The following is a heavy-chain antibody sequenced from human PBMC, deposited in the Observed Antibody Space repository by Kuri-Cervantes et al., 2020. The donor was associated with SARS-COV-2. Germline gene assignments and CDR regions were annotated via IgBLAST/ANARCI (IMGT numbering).Heavy chain of an antibody. Sequence: GESLKISCPASGFIFSDYYMTWIRQAPGKGLEWVSNIGPSGTTKYYADSVKGRFTISRDNAKNSLYLQMSSLRAENTAVYYCARDPNANHNNWFDPWGQGTLVTVSS. CDR1: GFIFSDYY. D-gene: IGHD4/OR15-4a*01. CDR3: ARDPNANHNNWFDP. CDR2: IGPSGTTK. J-gene: IGHJ5*02. V-gene: IGHV3-11*01.